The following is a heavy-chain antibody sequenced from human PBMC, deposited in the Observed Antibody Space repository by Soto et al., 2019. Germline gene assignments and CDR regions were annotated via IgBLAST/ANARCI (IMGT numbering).Heavy chain of an antibody. Sequence: SETLSLTCTVSGASISYVGFSWIWIRQSPGKGLEWIGYISHLESTYFHPSFKSRLTMSIDRTRNQFSLKLSSVTAADMAVYDCARGGGYDSFDYWGKGVLVTVSS. CDR2: ISHLEST. D-gene: IGHD5-12*01. J-gene: IGHJ4*02. V-gene: IGHV4-30-2*06. CDR1: GASISYVGFS. CDR3: ARGGGYDSFDY.